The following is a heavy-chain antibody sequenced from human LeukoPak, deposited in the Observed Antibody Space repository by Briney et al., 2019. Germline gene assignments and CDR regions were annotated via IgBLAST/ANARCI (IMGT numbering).Heavy chain of an antibody. CDR3: ASSPPVDTAMVGY. CDR2: IYYSGST. D-gene: IGHD5-18*01. V-gene: IGHV4-59*01. CDR1: GGSISSYY. Sequence: SETLSLTCTVSGGSISSYYWSWIRQPPGKGLEWIGYIYYSGSTNYNPSLKSRVTISVDTSKNQFSLKLSSVTAADTAVYYCASSPPVDTAMVGYWGQGTLVTVSS. J-gene: IGHJ4*02.